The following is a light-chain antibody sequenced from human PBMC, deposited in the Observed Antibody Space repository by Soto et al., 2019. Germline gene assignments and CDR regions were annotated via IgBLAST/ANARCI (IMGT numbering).Light chain of an antibody. Sequence: EIVMTQSPASLSVSPGERATLSCRASQSLSSSLAWYQQKPGQAPRLLIYGASTRATGFPARFSGSGSGTEFTLNISSLQSEDFAVYYCQQYNNWPLTFGGGTKVESK. CDR2: GAS. J-gene: IGKJ4*01. CDR3: QQYNNWPLT. CDR1: QSLSSS. V-gene: IGKV3-15*01.